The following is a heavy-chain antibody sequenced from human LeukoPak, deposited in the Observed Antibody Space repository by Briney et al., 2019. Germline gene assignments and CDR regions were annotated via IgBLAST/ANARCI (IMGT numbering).Heavy chain of an antibody. V-gene: IGHV4-34*01. J-gene: IGHJ4*02. CDR1: GGSFSGYY. CDR2: INHSGST. CDR3: ARQGSDVEMATIPAFDY. D-gene: IGHD5-24*01. Sequence: SETLSLTCAVYGGSFSGYYWSWIRQPPGKGLDWIGEINHSGSTNYNPSLKSRVTISVDTSKNQFSLKLSSVTAADTAVYYCARQGSDVEMATIPAFDYWGQGTLVTVSS.